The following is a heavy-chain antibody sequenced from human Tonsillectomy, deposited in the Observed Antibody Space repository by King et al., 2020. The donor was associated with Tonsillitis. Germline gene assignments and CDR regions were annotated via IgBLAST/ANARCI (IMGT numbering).Heavy chain of an antibody. D-gene: IGHD3-10*01. CDR2: ISSSRCYI. CDR1: GFTFSSYS. J-gene: IGHJ6*02. Sequence: VQLVESGGGLVKPGGSLRLSCAASGFTFSSYSMNWVRQAPGKGLEWVSSISSSRCYIYYADSVKGRFTISRDNAKNSLYLQMNSLRAEDTAVYYCARLPYGSGSYFYYGMDVWGQGTTVTVSS. V-gene: IGHV3-21*01. CDR3: ARLPYGSGSYFYYGMDV.